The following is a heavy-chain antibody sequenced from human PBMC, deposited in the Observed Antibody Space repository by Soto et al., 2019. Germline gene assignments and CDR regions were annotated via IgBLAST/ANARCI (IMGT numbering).Heavy chain of an antibody. V-gene: IGHV2-5*02. D-gene: IGHD3-22*01. Sequence: QITLKESGPTLVKPTQTLTLTCTFSGFSLSTRGVGVGWIRQPPGKALEWLALIYWDDDKRYSPSLKSRVTITKDTSKNQVVLTITNMDPVDTATYYCARDSSGYYGFDSWGQGTLVTVSS. CDR3: ARDSSGYYGFDS. CDR1: GFSLSTRGVG. J-gene: IGHJ4*02. CDR2: IYWDDDK.